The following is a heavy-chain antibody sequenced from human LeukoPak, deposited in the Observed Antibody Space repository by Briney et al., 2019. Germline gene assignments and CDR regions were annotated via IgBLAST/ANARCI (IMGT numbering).Heavy chain of an antibody. Sequence: GGSLRLSCAASGFTLRSYALSWVRQAPGKGLEWVSAISGSGGSTYYADSVKGRFTISRDNSKNTLYLQMNSLRAEDTAVYYCAKDPSFIAAAGPIGYWGQGTLVTVSS. J-gene: IGHJ4*02. V-gene: IGHV3-23*01. D-gene: IGHD6-13*01. CDR3: AKDPSFIAAAGPIGY. CDR2: ISGSGGST. CDR1: GFTLRSYA.